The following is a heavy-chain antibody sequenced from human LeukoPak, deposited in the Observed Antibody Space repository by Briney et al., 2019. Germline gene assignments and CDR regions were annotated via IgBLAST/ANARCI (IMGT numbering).Heavy chain of an antibody. Sequence: PGGSLRLSCAASGFTFSSYAMSWVRQAPGKGLEWVSAISGSGGSTYYADSVKGRFTISRDNSKNTLYPQMNSLRAEDTAVYYCAKDGSNYYDSSGYYYVGSFDYWGQGTLVTVSS. J-gene: IGHJ4*02. D-gene: IGHD3-22*01. V-gene: IGHV3-23*01. CDR3: AKDGSNYYDSSGYYYVGSFDY. CDR1: GFTFSSYA. CDR2: ISGSGGST.